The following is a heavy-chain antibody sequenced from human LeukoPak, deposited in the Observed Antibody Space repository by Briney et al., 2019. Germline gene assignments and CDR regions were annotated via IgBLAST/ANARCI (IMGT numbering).Heavy chain of an antibody. CDR2: MNPRTGFA. V-gene: IGHV1-8*01. CDR3: ARGGIRDSNNVNYLYMDV. J-gene: IGHJ6*04. D-gene: IGHD4-11*01. Sequence: ASVRVSCKASGYTFDIYNVYWVRQATGKGLEWMGWMNPRTGFAGYAQKFQDRVNMTRNTIITTAYMELTSLRSEDTAVYFCARGGIRDSNNVNYLYMDVWVTGTAVIVSS. CDR1: GYTFDIYN.